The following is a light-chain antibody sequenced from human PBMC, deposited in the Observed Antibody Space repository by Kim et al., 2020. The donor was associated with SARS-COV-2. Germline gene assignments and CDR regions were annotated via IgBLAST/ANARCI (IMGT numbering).Light chain of an antibody. J-gene: IGLJ3*02. V-gene: IGLV4-69*01. CDR1: SGHSNYA. CDR2: VNGDRSH. Sequence: QLVLTQSPSASASLGASVKLTCTLSSGHSNYAIAWHQQQPEKGPRYLMKVNGDRSHIKGDGIPDRFSGSTSGAERYLTIYSVQSEDEADYYCQTWGTGSWVFGGGTQLTVL. CDR3: QTWGTGSWV.